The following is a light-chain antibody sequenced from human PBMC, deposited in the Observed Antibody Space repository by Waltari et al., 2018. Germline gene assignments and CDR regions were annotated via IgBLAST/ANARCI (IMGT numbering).Light chain of an antibody. Sequence: DIQMTPSPSTLSASVGARVTIPCRASQSISSWLAWYQQKPGKAPKLLIYKASSLESGVPSRFSGSGSGTEFTLTISSLQPDDFATYYCQQYNSYSPWTFGQGTKVEIK. J-gene: IGKJ1*01. V-gene: IGKV1-5*03. CDR2: KAS. CDR1: QSISSW. CDR3: QQYNSYSPWT.